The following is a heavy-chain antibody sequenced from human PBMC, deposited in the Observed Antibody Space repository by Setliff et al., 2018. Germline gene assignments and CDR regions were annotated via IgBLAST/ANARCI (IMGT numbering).Heavy chain of an antibody. Sequence: PSETLSLTCGVSGYSISSGHFWGWIRQPPGKGLEWLGNIFHSGTTRYNPSLRSRATLSVDESMNRFSLNLNSVTAADTAVYYCAGGLPGDYDFNCFDTWGQGALVTVSS. D-gene: IGHD3-3*01. CDR1: GYSISSGHF. CDR3: AGGLPGDYDFNCFDT. J-gene: IGHJ5*02. V-gene: IGHV4-38-2*01. CDR2: IFHSGTT.